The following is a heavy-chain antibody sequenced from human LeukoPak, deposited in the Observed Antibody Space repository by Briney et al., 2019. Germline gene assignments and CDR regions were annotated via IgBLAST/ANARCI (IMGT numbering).Heavy chain of an antibody. CDR3: ARNLATIRHYFDY. D-gene: IGHD5-24*01. Sequence: GGSLRLSCAASGFTFSSYAIHWVRQARNGLEWVAVISYDGRNKDYADSVKGRLTISRDNSKNTVYLQMNSLRTEDTAVYYCARNLATIRHYFDYWGQGTLVTVSS. J-gene: IGHJ4*02. CDR1: GFTFSSYA. V-gene: IGHV3-30*04. CDR2: ISYDGRNK.